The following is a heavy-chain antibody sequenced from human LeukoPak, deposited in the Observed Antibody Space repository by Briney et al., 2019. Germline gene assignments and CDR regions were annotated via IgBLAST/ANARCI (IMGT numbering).Heavy chain of an antibody. J-gene: IGHJ4*02. CDR1: GFTFSSYS. CDR3: AKDSNYYPVGVYY. CDR2: ISSSSSYI. D-gene: IGHD4-11*01. Sequence: PGGSLRLSCAASGFTFSSYSMNWVRQAPGKGLEWVSSISSSSSYIYYADSVKGRFTISRDNAKNSLYLKMNSLRAEDTAIYYCAKDSNYYPVGVYYWGQGTLVTVSS. V-gene: IGHV3-21*04.